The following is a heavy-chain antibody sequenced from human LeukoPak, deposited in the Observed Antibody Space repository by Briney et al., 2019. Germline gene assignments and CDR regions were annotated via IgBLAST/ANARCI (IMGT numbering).Heavy chain of an antibody. V-gene: IGHV3-23*01. J-gene: IGHJ4*02. D-gene: IGHD3-16*01. CDR2: ISGDCENT. Sequence: HPGGSLRLSCAASGFTFSNYAISWGRQAPGKGLEWVSTISGDCENTHYADSVKGRFTISRDNSKNTLYLQMNSLRAEDTALYYCMKDVGGAMADYWGQGTLVTVSS. CDR1: GFTFSNYA. CDR3: MKDVGGAMADY.